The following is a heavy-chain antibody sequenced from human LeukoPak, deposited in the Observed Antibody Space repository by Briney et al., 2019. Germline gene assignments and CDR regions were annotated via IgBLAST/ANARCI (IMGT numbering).Heavy chain of an antibody. D-gene: IGHD4-23*01. CDR3: TTGTTVGTSVGNYYYYYMDV. Sequence: GGSLRLSCAASGFTFSNAWMSWVRQAPGKGLEWVGRIKSKTDGGTTDYAAPVKGRFTISRDDSKNTLYLQMNSLKTEDTAVYYCTTGTTVGTSVGNYYYYYMDVWGKGTTVTVSS. CDR2: IKSKTDGGTT. J-gene: IGHJ6*03. CDR1: GFTFSNAW. V-gene: IGHV3-15*01.